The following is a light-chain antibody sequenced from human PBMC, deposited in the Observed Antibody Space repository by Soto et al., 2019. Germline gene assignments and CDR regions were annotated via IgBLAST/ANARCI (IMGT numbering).Light chain of an antibody. V-gene: IGKV1-6*01. CDR3: LLDFRYFWA. CDR2: AAA. J-gene: IGKJ1*01. Sequence: AIQLTQSPSSLYASVGDRVTITCRASQAIRTALGWYQQKPGKVPKLLSYAAAILQSGVPSRFSGSGSGTDFTLTISSLQPEDFATYYCLLDFRYFWAFGQGTKV. CDR1: QAIRTA.